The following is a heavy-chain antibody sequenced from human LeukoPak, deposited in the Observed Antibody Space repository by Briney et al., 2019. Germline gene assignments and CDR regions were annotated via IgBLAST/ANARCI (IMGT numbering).Heavy chain of an antibody. CDR1: GYRPVNYW. CDR3: ASSQYYYDNSGHLFHY. D-gene: IGHD3-22*01. J-gene: IGHJ4*02. Sequence: GESLTISCKGSGYRPVNYWIAWVRQLPGKGLEWMGTIYPGDSDTRFSPSFRGLVTFSADKSTSTAYLQWDTLKASDTAMYYCASSQYYYDNSGHLFHYWGQGTLVTVSS. V-gene: IGHV5-51*01. CDR2: IYPGDSDT.